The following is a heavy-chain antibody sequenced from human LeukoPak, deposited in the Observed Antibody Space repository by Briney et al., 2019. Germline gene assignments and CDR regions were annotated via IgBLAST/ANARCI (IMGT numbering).Heavy chain of an antibody. D-gene: IGHD5-24*01. CDR2: INHSGST. CDR1: GGSISSYY. V-gene: IGHV4-34*01. CDR3: ARRPLGYNSRQGFDY. J-gene: IGHJ4*02. Sequence: SETLSLTCTVSGGSISSYYWSWIRQPPGKGLEWIGEINHSGSTNYNPSLKSRVTISVDTSKNQFSLKLSSVTAADTAVYYCARRPLGYNSRQGFDYWGQGTLVTVSS.